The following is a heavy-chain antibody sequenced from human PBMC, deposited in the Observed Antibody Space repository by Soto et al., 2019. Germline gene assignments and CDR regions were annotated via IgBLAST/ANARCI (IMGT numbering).Heavy chain of an antibody. J-gene: IGHJ4*02. CDR2: IFPGDSDT. Sequence: GESLKISCKGSGHSFTSYWIGWVRQMPGKGLERMGIIFPGDSDTRYSPSFQGQVTISADKSITTTYLQWSSLKASDTAIYYCARLFDTNGCYDYCRQESLVTVS. CDR1: GHSFTSYW. D-gene: IGHD6-19*01. V-gene: IGHV5-51*01. CDR3: ARLFDTNGCYDY.